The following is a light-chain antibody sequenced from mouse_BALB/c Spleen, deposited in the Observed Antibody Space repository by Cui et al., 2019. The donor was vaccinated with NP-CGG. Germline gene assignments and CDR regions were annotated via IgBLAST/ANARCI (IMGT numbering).Light chain of an antibody. J-gene: IGLJ1*01. CDR1: TRAVTTSNY. CDR2: GTN. CDR3: VLWYSNHWV. V-gene: IGLV1*01. Sequence: QSVVTPEPALTTSPGETITLTCPSSTRAVTTSNYANWVQEKPDHLFTGLIGGTNNRAPGVPARFSGSLIGDKAALTITGAQTEDEAIYFCVLWYSNHWVFGGGTKLTVL.